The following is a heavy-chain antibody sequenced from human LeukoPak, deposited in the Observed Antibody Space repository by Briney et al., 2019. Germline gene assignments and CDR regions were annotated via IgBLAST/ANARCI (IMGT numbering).Heavy chain of an antibody. Sequence: GASVKVSCKASGYTFTSYGISWVRQAPGQGLEWMGWISAYNGNTNYAQKLQGRVTMTTDTSTSTAYMELRSLRSDDTAVYYCARDYSSWYRDAFDIWGQGTMVTVSS. J-gene: IGHJ3*02. CDR2: ISAYNGNT. CDR1: GYTFTSYG. CDR3: ARDYSSWYRDAFDI. V-gene: IGHV1-18*01. D-gene: IGHD6-13*01.